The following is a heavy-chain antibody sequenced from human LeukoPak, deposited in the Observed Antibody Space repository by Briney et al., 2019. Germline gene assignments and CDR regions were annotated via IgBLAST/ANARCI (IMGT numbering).Heavy chain of an antibody. CDR3: ARDVIVIPAAIYFDY. J-gene: IGHJ4*02. V-gene: IGHV3-23*01. D-gene: IGHD2-2*02. Sequence: SGGSLRLSRAASGFTFSSYAMSWVRQAPGKGLEWVSAISGSGGSTYYADSVKGRFTISRDNAKNSLYLQMNSLRAEDAAVYYCARDVIVIPAAIYFDYWGQGTLVTVSS. CDR1: GFTFSSYA. CDR2: ISGSGGST.